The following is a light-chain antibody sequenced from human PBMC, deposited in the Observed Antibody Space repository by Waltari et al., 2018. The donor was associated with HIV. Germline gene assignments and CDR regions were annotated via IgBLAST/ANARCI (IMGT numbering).Light chain of an antibody. CDR1: QSLTGY. Sequence: DIQLTQSPSSLSASVGDRVTITCRASQSLTGYLNWYQQKPGKAPKLLIYATATLQSGVPPRFSGSESGTDFTLTISSLQSEDFATYYCQQSYTTPWTFGQGTQVEIK. CDR2: ATA. CDR3: QQSYTTPWT. J-gene: IGKJ1*01. V-gene: IGKV1-39*01.